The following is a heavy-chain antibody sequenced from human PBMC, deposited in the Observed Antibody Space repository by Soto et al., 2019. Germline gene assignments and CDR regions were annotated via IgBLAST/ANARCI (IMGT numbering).Heavy chain of an antibody. Sequence: QVQLVESGGGVVQPGRSLRLSCVASGFTFSSYGMHWVRQAPGKGLEWVAVISYDGSNKYYADSVKGRFTISRDNSKNTLYLQMNSLRAEDTAVYYCAGIAVAGSFDPWGQGTLVTVSS. J-gene: IGHJ5*02. V-gene: IGHV3-30*03. CDR3: AGIAVAGSFDP. CDR2: ISYDGSNK. D-gene: IGHD6-19*01. CDR1: GFTFSSYG.